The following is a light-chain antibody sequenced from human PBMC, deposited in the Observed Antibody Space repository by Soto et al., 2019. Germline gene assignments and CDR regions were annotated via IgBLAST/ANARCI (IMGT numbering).Light chain of an antibody. CDR2: GAF. CDR1: QSVSSD. J-gene: IGKJ4*01. CDR3: QQYNDWPLT. V-gene: IGKV3-15*01. Sequence: EIVMKQSPATLSMFPGERATLSCRASQSVSSDLGWYQQKPGQAPRLLIHGAFIRAAGVPARFSGSGAGTEFTLTNSSLQSEDSAVYYCQQYNDWPLTFGGGTKVDIQ.